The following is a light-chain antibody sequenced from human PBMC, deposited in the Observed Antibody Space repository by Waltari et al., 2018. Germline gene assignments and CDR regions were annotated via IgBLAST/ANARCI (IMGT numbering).Light chain of an antibody. J-gene: IGLJ2*01. CDR2: YNN. Sequence: QSVLTQPPSVSGAPGPRVNIPCPGGRPNLRKGYAVHWYQHLPGTAPKLPIYYNNNRPSGVPDRFSGSRSGTSASLAITGLQAEDEADYYCQSYDSNQVVFGGGTKLTVL. CDR1: RPNLRKGYA. V-gene: IGLV1-40*01. CDR3: QSYDSNQVV.